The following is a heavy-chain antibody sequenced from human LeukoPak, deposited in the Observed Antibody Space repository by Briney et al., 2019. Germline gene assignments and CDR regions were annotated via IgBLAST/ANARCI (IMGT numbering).Heavy chain of an antibody. J-gene: IGHJ4*02. D-gene: IGHD6-6*01. CDR2: ISSYNDNT. V-gene: IGHV1-18*01. CDR1: GYTFSNYG. CDR3: AIPQTIAALDY. Sequence: ASVKVSCKASGYTFSNYGISWVRQAPGQGLEWMGWISSYNDNTNYAQKLQGRVTMTTDTSTSTAYMELRSLRSDDTAVYYCAIPQTIAALDYWGQGTLVTVSS.